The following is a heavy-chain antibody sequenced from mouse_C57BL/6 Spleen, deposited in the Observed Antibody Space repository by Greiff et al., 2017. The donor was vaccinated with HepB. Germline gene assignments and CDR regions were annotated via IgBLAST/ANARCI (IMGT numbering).Heavy chain of an antibody. Sequence: QVHVKQSGPGLVQPSQSLSITCTVSGFSLTSYGVHWVRQSPGKGLEWLGVIWRGGSTDYNAAFMSRLSITKDNSKSQVFFKMNSLQADDTAIYYCAKKIYEDYYAMDYWGQGTSVTVSS. D-gene: IGHD1-1*01. CDR2: IWRGGST. CDR1: GFSLTSYG. J-gene: IGHJ4*01. CDR3: AKKIYEDYYAMDY. V-gene: IGHV2-5*01.